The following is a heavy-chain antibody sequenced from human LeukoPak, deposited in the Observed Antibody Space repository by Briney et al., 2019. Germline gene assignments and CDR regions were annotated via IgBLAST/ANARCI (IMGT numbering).Heavy chain of an antibody. Sequence: PSETLSLTCAVYGGSFSGYYWNWIRQPPGKGLEWIGEINHSGSTNYNPSLKSRVTISVDTSKNQFSQKLSSVTAADTAVYYCARFGVVASGTNYWGQGTLVTVSS. V-gene: IGHV4-34*01. CDR1: GGSFSGYY. CDR2: INHSGST. D-gene: IGHD6-13*01. J-gene: IGHJ4*02. CDR3: ARFGVVASGTNY.